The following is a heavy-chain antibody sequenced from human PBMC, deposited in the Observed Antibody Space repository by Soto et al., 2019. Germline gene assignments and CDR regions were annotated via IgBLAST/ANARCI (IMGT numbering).Heavy chain of an antibody. CDR1: GGTFSSYA. D-gene: IGHD2-2*01. CDR2: IIPIFGTA. Sequence: QVQLVQSGAEVKKPGSSVKVSCKASGGTFSSYAISWVRQAPGQGLEWMGGIIPIFGTANYAQKFQGRVTITAEKSTSTTYMELSSLRSEDTAVYCCALGGRHDIVVEPAAERGWFDPWGQGTLVTVSS. J-gene: IGHJ5*02. CDR3: ALGGRHDIVVEPAAERGWFDP. V-gene: IGHV1-69*06.